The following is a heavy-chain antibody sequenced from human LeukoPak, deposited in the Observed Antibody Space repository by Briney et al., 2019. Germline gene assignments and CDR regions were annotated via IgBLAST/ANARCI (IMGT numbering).Heavy chain of an antibody. J-gene: IGHJ5*02. CDR1: GYTFTGYY. D-gene: IGHD2-2*01. V-gene: IGHV1-2*02. CDR3: AREVWGIVVVPAAAGFDP. Sequence: ASVNVSCKASGYTFTGYYMHWVRQAPGQGLEWMGWINPNSGGTKYAQKFQGRVTMTRDTSISTAYMELSRLRSDDTAVYYCAREVWGIVVVPAAAGFDPWGQGTLVTVSS. CDR2: INPNSGGT.